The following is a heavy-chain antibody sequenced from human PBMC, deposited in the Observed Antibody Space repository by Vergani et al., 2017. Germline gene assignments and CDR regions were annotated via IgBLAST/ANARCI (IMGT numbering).Heavy chain of an antibody. J-gene: IGHJ6*02. CDR2: ISSSSSYI. D-gene: IGHD2-15*01. CDR3: AREGIVVVVAATPIGCMDV. V-gene: IGHV3-21*01. Sequence: EVQLVESGGGLVKPGGSLRLSCAASGFTFSSYSVNWVRQAPGKGLEWVSSISSSSSYIYYADSVKGRFTISRDNAKNSLYLQMNSLRAEDTAVYYCAREGIVVVVAATPIGCMDVWGQGTTVTVSS. CDR1: GFTFSSYS.